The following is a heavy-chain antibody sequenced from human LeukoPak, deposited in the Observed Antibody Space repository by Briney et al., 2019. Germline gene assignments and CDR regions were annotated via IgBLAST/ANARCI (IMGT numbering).Heavy chain of an antibody. V-gene: IGHV1-18*01. Sequence: GASVKVSCEASGYTFTSYGIRWLRQAPGQGLEWLGWISGYNGNTNYAQKFQGRVTMTTDTPTSTAYMYLRSLKSDDTAVYYCAVHDFYSGGYHFDYWGQGTLVTVPS. J-gene: IGHJ4*02. D-gene: IGHD3-3*01. CDR1: GYTFTSYG. CDR2: ISGYNGNT. CDR3: AVHDFYSGGYHFDY.